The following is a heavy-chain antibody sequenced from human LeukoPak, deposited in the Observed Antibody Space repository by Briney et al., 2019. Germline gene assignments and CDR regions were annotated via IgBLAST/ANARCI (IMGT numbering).Heavy chain of an antibody. J-gene: IGHJ2*01. CDR3: ASTDYGGFNWYFDL. Sequence: ASVKVSCKASGGTISSYAISWVRQAPGQGLEWIGGIIPIFGTANYAQKFQGRVTITTDESTSTAYMELSSLRSEDTAVYYCASTDYGGFNWYFDLWGRGTLVTVSS. D-gene: IGHD4-23*01. CDR2: IIPIFGTA. CDR1: GGTISSYA. V-gene: IGHV1-69*05.